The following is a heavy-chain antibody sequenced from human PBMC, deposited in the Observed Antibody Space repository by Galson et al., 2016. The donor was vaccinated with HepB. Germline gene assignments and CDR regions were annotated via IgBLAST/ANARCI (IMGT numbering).Heavy chain of an antibody. J-gene: IGHJ6*02. Sequence: SLRLSCAASGFTFNTYAMTWVRQAPGKGLEWVSGISGSGGSTYYADSVKGRFTISRDKSKHTVYLQMNSLSAEDTAVYYCATRTQTTFRGVIVNHQPVDYLYGMDVWGQGTTVTVSS. D-gene: IGHD3-16*02. CDR2: ISGSGGST. CDR3: ATRTQTTFRGVIVNHQPVDYLYGMDV. CDR1: GFTFNTYA. V-gene: IGHV3-23*01.